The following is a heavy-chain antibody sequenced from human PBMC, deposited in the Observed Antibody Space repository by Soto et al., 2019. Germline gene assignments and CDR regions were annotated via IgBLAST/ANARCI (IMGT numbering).Heavy chain of an antibody. Sequence: SLTCAVSGYSISSGYYWGWIRQPPGKGLEWIGSIYHSGSTYYNPSLKSRVTISVDTSKNQFSLKLSSVTAADTAVYYCAGDTPFGTYYYDSSGYYPDYWGQGTLVTVSS. CDR2: IYHSGST. J-gene: IGHJ4*02. CDR3: AGDTPFGTYYYDSSGYYPDY. CDR1: GYSISSGYY. D-gene: IGHD3-22*01. V-gene: IGHV4-38-2*02.